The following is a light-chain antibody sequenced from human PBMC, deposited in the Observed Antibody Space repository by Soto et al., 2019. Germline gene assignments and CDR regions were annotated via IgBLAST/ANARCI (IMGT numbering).Light chain of an antibody. CDR2: GAS. CDR1: QSVSNNY. Sequence: IVLTHAPCTLSLSRGERATLSCRASQSVSNNYLAWYQQKPGQAPRLLIYGASNRATGIQDRFSGSGSRTDFTLPISRLEPEDFAVYYCPQYGSSGTFGQGTKVDIK. CDR3: PQYGSSGT. V-gene: IGKV3-20*01. J-gene: IGKJ1*01.